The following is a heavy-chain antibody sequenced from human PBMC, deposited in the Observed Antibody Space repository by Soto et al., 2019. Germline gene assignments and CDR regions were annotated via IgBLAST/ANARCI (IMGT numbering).Heavy chain of an antibody. V-gene: IGHV3-13*04. D-gene: IGHD3-16*01. CDR3: ARGGPNWDYYFYGMDV. Sequence: GGSLRLSCAASGYIFDSYAMSWVRQAPGKGLEWVSGIGTAGDTYYPDSVKGRFTISRENGKNSLYLQMSSLRAGDTAVYYCARGGPNWDYYFYGMDVWGQGTTVTVSS. CDR1: GYIFDSYA. CDR2: IGTAGDT. J-gene: IGHJ6*02.